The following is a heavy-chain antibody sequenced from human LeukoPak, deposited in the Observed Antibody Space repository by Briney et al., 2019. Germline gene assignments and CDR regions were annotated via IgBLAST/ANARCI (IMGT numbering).Heavy chain of an antibody. CDR3: AREVRRFGELLFDY. CDR1: GGSISSHY. Sequence: SETLSLTCTVSGGSISSHYWSWIRQPPGKGLELIGYIYYSGSTNYNPSLKSRVTISVDTSKNQFSLKLSSVTAADTAVYYCAREVRRFGELLFDYWGQGTLVTVSS. D-gene: IGHD3-10*01. CDR2: IYYSGST. J-gene: IGHJ4*02. V-gene: IGHV4-59*11.